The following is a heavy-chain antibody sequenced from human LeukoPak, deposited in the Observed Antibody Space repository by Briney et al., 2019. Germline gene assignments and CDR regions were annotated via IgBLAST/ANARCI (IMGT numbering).Heavy chain of an antibody. CDR3: ARAGYSGSYLDAFDI. Sequence: SVKVSCKASGGTFSSYAISWVRQAPGQGLEWMGGIIPIFGTANYAQKFQGRATITADESTSTAYMELSSLRSEDTAVYYCARAGYSGSYLDAFDIWGQGTMVTVSS. CDR1: GGTFSSYA. J-gene: IGHJ3*02. CDR2: IIPIFGTA. D-gene: IGHD1-26*01. V-gene: IGHV1-69*13.